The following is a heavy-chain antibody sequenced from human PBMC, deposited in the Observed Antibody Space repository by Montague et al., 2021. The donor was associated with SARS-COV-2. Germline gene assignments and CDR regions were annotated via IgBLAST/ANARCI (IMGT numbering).Heavy chain of an antibody. CDR1: GGSFSGYY. CDR3: ARASSSWSGLDP. Sequence: SETLSLTYAVYGGSFSGYYWTWVRQPPGKGLEWIGEINHSGNTNYKPSLESRITMSVDTSKSLVSLNLTSVTAADTAVYYCARASSSWSGLDPWGQGTLVTVSS. D-gene: IGHD3-3*01. V-gene: IGHV4-34*01. J-gene: IGHJ5*02. CDR2: INHSGNT.